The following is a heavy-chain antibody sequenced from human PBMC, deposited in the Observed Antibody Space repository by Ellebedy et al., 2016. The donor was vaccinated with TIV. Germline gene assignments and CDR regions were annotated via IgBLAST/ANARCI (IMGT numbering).Heavy chain of an antibody. D-gene: IGHD5-18*01. CDR2: IYTTGLI. CDR3: AKDYTAYSNDV. J-gene: IGHJ4*02. CDR1: GFTDSSSS. V-gene: IGHV3-53*01. Sequence: GGSLRLSCAASGFTDSSSSLTWVRQAPGKGLQWVSIIYTTGLITYADSVRGRFTISRDSSENTLYLQVNRLRADDTAVYYCAKDYTAYSNDVWGQGTLVTVSS.